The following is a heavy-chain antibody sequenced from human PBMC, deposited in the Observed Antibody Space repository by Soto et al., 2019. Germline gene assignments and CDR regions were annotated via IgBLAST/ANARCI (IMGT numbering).Heavy chain of an antibody. D-gene: IGHD3-22*01. Sequence: SETLSLTCTVSGGSVSSGGYYWSWIRQPPGKGLEWIGYIYYSGSTNYNPSLKSRVTISVDTSKNQFSLKLSSVTAADTAVYYCARGVPYYYDSSGYYPIQIFAYWGQGTLVTVSS. V-gene: IGHV4-61*08. CDR2: IYYSGST. CDR3: ARGVPYYYDSSGYYPIQIFAY. CDR1: GGSVSSGGYY. J-gene: IGHJ4*02.